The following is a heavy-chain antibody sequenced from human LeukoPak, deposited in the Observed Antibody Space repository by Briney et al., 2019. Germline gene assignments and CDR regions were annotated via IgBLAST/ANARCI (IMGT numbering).Heavy chain of an antibody. V-gene: IGHV1-2*06. CDR2: INPNSGGT. CDR1: GYTFTGYY. CDR3: ARVGWRGDIDY. D-gene: IGHD6-19*01. Sequence: ASVTVSCTASGYTFTGYYMHWVRQAPGQGLEWMGRINPNSGGTNYAQKFQGRVTMTRDTSISTAYMELSRLRSDDTAVYYCARVGWRGDIDYWGQGTLVTVSS. J-gene: IGHJ4*02.